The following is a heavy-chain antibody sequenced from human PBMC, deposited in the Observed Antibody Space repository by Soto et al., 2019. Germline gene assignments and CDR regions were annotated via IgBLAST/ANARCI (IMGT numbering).Heavy chain of an antibody. D-gene: IGHD5-12*01. CDR3: ARDLKSGLTDF. J-gene: IGHJ4*02. CDR1: GYTFTSYA. CDR2: ISAYNGNT. V-gene: IGHV1-18*01. Sequence: QVQLVQSGAEVKKPGASVKVSCKASGYTFTSYAISWVRQAPGQGLEWMGWISAYNGNTHYAQKLQGRVTMTTDRPTSTAYMELWRLGSDDTAVYYCARDLKSGLTDFWGQGAVVPVT.